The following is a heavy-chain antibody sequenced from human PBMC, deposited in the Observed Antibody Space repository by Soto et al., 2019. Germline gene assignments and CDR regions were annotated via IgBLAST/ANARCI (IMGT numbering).Heavy chain of an antibody. CDR2: IYYSGST. J-gene: IGHJ6*02. CDR1: CGSIISGGYY. D-gene: IGHD3-3*01. CDR3: ARALRFLEWLFPGPDGGMDV. V-gene: IGHV4-31*03. Sequence: SATLSRTGTVSCGSIISGGYYWSWIRQHPGKGLEWIGYIYYSGSTYYNPSLKSRVTISVDASKNQFSLKLSSVTAADTAVYYCARALRFLEWLFPGPDGGMDVWGQGTTVTVS.